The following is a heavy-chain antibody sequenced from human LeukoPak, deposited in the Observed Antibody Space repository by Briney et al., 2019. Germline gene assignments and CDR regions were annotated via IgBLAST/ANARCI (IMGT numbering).Heavy chain of an antibody. J-gene: IGHJ4*02. CDR3: AKVRVDAYISPNDY. CDR1: GFTFSSYG. V-gene: IGHV3-30*18. Sequence: GGSLRLSCAASGFTFSSYGMHWVRQAPGMGLEWVAIISYDGTKQYYADSVKGRFTISRDNSRNTLYLQMNSLRAEDTALYYCAKVRVDAYISPNDYWGQGTLVAVSS. D-gene: IGHD5-24*01. CDR2: ISYDGTKQ.